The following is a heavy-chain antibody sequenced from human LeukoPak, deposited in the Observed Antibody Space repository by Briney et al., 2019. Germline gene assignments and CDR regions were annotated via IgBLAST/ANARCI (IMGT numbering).Heavy chain of an antibody. J-gene: IGHJ4*02. V-gene: IGHV4-39*01. CDR3: ARATLLRYFDWPPFDY. CDR1: GGSISSSSYY. D-gene: IGHD3-9*01. Sequence: SETLSLTCTVSGGSISSSSYYWGWIRQPPGKGLEWIGSIYYSGSTYYNPSLESRVTISVGTSKNQFSLKLSSVTAADTAVYYCARATLLRYFDWPPFDYWGQGTLVTVSS. CDR2: IYYSGST.